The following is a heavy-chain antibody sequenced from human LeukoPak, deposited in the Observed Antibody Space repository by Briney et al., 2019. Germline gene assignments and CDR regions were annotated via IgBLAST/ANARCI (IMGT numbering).Heavy chain of an antibody. V-gene: IGHV3-7*01. Sequence: GGSLRLSCAASGFTFSSYWMTWVRQTPGKGLEWVANINQDGSDKYYVDSVKGRFIISRDSAKNSLYLRMNSLSAEDTAVYYCAKGVLSGVDYSDYWGQGTLVTVSS. CDR2: INQDGSDK. CDR3: AKGVLSGVDYSDY. J-gene: IGHJ4*02. D-gene: IGHD2-15*01. CDR1: GFTFSSYW.